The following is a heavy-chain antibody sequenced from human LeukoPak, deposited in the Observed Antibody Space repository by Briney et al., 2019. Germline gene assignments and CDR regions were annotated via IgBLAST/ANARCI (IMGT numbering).Heavy chain of an antibody. CDR1: GGSINNYY. CDR2: VYYSGST. Sequence: SETLSLTCTVSGGSINNYYWSWIRQPPGKAVEWIGYVYYSGSTNYNPSLKSRVTISVDSSKTQFSLKLRSATAADTAVYFCARDSRYASGRAFDNWGQGTLVTVSS. J-gene: IGHJ4*02. V-gene: IGHV4-59*01. CDR3: ARDSRYASGRAFDN. D-gene: IGHD6-19*01.